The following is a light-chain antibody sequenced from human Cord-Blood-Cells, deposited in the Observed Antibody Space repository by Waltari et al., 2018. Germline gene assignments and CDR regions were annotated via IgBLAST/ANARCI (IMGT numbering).Light chain of an antibody. Sequence: EIVLTQPPGTRSLSQGERATLSCRASQSVSSSYLAWYQQKPGQAPRLLIYGASSRATGIPDRFSGSGSGTDFTLTISRLEPEDFAVYYCQQYGSSLYTFGQGTKLEIK. V-gene: IGKV3-20*01. CDR1: QSVSSSY. CDR2: GAS. J-gene: IGKJ2*01. CDR3: QQYGSSLYT.